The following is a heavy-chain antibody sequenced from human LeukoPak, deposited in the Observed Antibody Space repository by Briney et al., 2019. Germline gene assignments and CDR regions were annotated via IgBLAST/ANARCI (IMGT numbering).Heavy chain of an antibody. Sequence: SPSETLSLTCTVSGGSISSGDYYWSWIRQPPGKGLEWIAYMYYSGSTYYNPSLKSRVTMSADTSKNQLSLKLSPVTAADTAVYYCARPYYYDSRIDPWGQGILVTVSS. CDR1: GGSISSGDYY. CDR2: MYYSGST. J-gene: IGHJ5*02. D-gene: IGHD3-22*01. V-gene: IGHV4-30-4*01. CDR3: ARPYYYDSRIDP.